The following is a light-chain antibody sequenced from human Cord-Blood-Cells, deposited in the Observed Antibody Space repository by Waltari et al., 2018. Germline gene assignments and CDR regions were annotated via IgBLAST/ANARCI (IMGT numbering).Light chain of an antibody. Sequence: NFMLTQPHSVSESPGKTVTISCTRSSGSIASNYVQWYQQRPGSSPTTVIYEDNQRPSWVPCRFSGSIDSSSNSASLTISGLKTEDEADYYCQSYDSSNWVFGGGTKLTVL. J-gene: IGLJ3*02. V-gene: IGLV6-57*01. CDR1: SGSIASNY. CDR3: QSYDSSNWV. CDR2: EDN.